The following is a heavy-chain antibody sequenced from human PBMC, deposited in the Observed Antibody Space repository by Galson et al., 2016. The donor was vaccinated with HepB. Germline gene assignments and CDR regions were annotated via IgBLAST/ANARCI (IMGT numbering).Heavy chain of an antibody. CDR3: ARQPIRSLDV. V-gene: IGHV4-39*01. CDR2: TYYTGST. J-gene: IGHJ3*01. CDR1: GGSISSRIYY. Sequence: LSLTCTVAGGSISSRIYYWGWVRQPPGKGLEWIGTTYYTGSTYYNPSLRGRVSISVDTPKNQFYLSLTSVTATDTAVYFCARQPIRSLDVWGQGTLVTVSS. D-gene: IGHD3-16*02.